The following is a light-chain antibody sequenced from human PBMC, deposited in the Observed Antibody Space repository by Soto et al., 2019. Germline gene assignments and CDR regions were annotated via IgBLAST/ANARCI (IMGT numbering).Light chain of an antibody. J-gene: IGKJ1*01. V-gene: IGKV1-5*01. CDR3: QQYNSYSWT. Sequence: DIQMTQSPPSLSASVGDRVTITCRASQSISTFLNWYQQIPGKAPNLLIYGASILQGGVPSRFSGSGSGTEFTLTISSLQPDDFATYYCQQYNSYSWTFGQGTKV. CDR2: GAS. CDR1: QSISTF.